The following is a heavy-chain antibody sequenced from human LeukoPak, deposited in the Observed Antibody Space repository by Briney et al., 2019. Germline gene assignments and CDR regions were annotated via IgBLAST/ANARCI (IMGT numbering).Heavy chain of an antibody. Sequence: KPSETLSLTCTVSGGSITTYYWNWIRQSPGKGLEWIGYFCNSGSINYNPSLKSRVSISADTSKNQFSLKLSSVTAADTAVYYCARGGGCTSFSCDFDFWGQGTLVTVSS. CDR3: ARGGGCTSFSCDFDF. CDR1: GGSITTYY. J-gene: IGHJ4*02. D-gene: IGHD2-2*01. CDR2: FCNSGSI. V-gene: IGHV4-59*01.